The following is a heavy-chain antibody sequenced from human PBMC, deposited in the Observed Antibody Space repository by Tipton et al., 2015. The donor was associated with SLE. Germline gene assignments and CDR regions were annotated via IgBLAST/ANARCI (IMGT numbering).Heavy chain of an antibody. CDR1: GFTFSSYC. D-gene: IGHD6-19*01. V-gene: IGHV3-23*01. CDR2: ISGWGGST. Sequence: SLRLSCAASGFTFSSYCMNWVRQAPGKGLEWVSSISGWGGSTYYADSVKGRFTISRDNSKNTLYLQMNSLRAEDTAVYYCAKVPGSGWYEDWYFDLWGRGPLVTVSS. J-gene: IGHJ2*01. CDR3: AKVPGSGWYEDWYFDL.